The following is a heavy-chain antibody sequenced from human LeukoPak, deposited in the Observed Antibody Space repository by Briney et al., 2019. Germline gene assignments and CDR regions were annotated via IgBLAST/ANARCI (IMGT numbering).Heavy chain of an antibody. CDR2: ISAYNGNT. CDR3: ARDPRSITIFGVVPGAFDI. CDR1: GYTFTSYG. J-gene: IGHJ3*02. Sequence: GASVKVSCKASGYTFTSYGISWVRQAPGQGREGMGWISAYNGNTNYAQKLQGRVTMTTDTSTSTAYMELRSLRSDDTAVYYCARDPRSITIFGVVPGAFDIWGQGTMVTVSS. V-gene: IGHV1-18*01. D-gene: IGHD3-3*01.